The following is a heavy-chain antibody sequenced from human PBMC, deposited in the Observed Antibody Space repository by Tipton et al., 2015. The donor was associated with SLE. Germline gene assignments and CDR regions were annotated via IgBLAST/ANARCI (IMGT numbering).Heavy chain of an antibody. J-gene: IGHJ5*02. D-gene: IGHD2-2*01. CDR3: AREFQLLRFDP. CDR1: GYSISSGYY. V-gene: IGHV4-38-2*02. Sequence: TLSLTCAVSGYSISSGYYWDWIRQPPGKGLEWIGSIYHSGSTYYNPSLKSRVTISVDTSKNQFSLKLSSVAAADTAVYYCAREFQLLRFDPWGQGTLGTVSS. CDR2: IYHSGST.